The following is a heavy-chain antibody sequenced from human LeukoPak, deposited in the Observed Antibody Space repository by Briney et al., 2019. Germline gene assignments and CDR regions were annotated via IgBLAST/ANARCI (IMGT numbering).Heavy chain of an antibody. CDR1: GYSISSGYY. CDR2: IDHTGST. J-gene: IGHJ6*03. Sequence: PSETLSLTCTVSGYSISSGYYWSWIRPPPGKGLEWIGYIDHTGSTNYNPSLNSRVTISRDTSKNHFSLELSSVTAADTAVYFCAGGRVSSSSWSSTYYYYFYMDVWGRGTTVTVSS. CDR3: AGGRVSSSSWSSTYYYYFYMDV. D-gene: IGHD6-13*01. V-gene: IGHV4-61*03.